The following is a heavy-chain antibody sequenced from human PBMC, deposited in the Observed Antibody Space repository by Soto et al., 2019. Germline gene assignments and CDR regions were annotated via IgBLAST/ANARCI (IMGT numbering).Heavy chain of an antibody. J-gene: IGHJ4*02. CDR1: GFSLTTSGVG. V-gene: IGHV2-5*02. CDR3: AHRGLRTVVGLVTTPAFYFDF. Sequence: QVTLNESGPTQVKPRQTLTLTCTFSGFSLTTSGVGVSWIRQCSGKAPEWLALIYWDDDKRYSPSLKSRLTITKDTSKNQVVVTMADSDPEEAATYYCAHRGLRTVVGLVTTPAFYFDFLGQGTPVAVSS. D-gene: IGHD3-3*01. CDR2: IYWDDDK.